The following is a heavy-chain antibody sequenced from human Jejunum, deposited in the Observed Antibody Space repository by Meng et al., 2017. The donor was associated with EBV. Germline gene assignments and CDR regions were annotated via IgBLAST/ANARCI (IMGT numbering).Heavy chain of an antibody. D-gene: IGHD4-11*01. Sequence: QVQLVQAGAEVKKPGASVKAAWKASGYTLTSYGISWVRQAPGQGLEWMAWISAYNGKTNYAQNLQGRVTLTTDTSTTTTYMELRSLRSDDTAVYYCARDGPDYGNYINFDYWGQGTLVTVSS. CDR1: GYTLTSYG. CDR2: ISAYNGKT. CDR3: ARDGPDYGNYINFDY. J-gene: IGHJ4*02. V-gene: IGHV1-18*01.